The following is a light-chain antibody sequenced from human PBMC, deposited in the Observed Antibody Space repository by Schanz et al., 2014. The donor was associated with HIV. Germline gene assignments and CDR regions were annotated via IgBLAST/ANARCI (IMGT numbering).Light chain of an antibody. CDR2: AAS. CDR1: QSINTF. CDR3: QQSYSTLRT. Sequence: DVQMTQSPSSLSASVGDRVTLTCRSSQSINTFLNWYQQKPGRAPKLLIHAASSLQSGVPSRFSGSGSGTHFTLIISSLQPEDFGTYYCQQSYSTLRTFGQGTKVEIK. V-gene: IGKV1-39*01. J-gene: IGKJ1*01.